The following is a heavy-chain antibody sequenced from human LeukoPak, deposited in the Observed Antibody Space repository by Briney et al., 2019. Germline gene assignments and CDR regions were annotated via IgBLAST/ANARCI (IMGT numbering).Heavy chain of an antibody. CDR2: ISYDGSNK. CDR3: ARSRGDSGSGYYYCFDY. CDR1: GFTFSSYA. J-gene: IGHJ4*02. Sequence: GGSLRLSCAASGFTFSSYAMHWVRQAPGKGLEWVAVISYDGSNKYYADSVKGRFTISRDNSKNTLYLQMNSLRAEDTAVYYCARSRGDSGSGYYYCFDYWGQETLVTVSS. D-gene: IGHD3-22*01. V-gene: IGHV3-30-3*01.